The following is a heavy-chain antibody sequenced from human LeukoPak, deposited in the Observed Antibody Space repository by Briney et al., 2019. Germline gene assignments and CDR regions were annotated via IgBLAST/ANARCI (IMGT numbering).Heavy chain of an antibody. J-gene: IGHJ4*02. CDR1: GFTFSEYS. Sequence: GGSLRLSCAASGFTFSEYSMNWVRQAPGKGLEWISYIGIDSGNTNYADSVKGRFTISGDNAKNSLYLQMNSLRAEDTAVYYCARGPAVSYYYDSSGYLDYFDYWGQGTLVTVSS. D-gene: IGHD3-22*01. V-gene: IGHV3-48*04. CDR3: ARGPAVSYYYDSSGYLDYFDY. CDR2: IGIDSGNT.